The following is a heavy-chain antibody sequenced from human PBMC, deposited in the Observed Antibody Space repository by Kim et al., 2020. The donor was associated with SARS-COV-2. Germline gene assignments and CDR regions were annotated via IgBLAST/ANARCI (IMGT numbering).Heavy chain of an antibody. Sequence: GGSLRLSCAASGFTFSSYAMHWVRQAPGKGLEWVAVISYDGSNKYYADSVKGRFTISRDNSKNTLYLQMNSLRAEDTAVYYCARGEYSSSWSHFDYWGQGTLVTVSS. V-gene: IGHV3-30-3*01. CDR1: GFTFSSYA. D-gene: IGHD6-13*01. J-gene: IGHJ4*02. CDR2: ISYDGSNK. CDR3: ARGEYSSSWSHFDY.